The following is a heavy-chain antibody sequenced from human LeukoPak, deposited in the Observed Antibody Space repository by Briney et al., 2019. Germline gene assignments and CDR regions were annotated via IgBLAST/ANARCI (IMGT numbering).Heavy chain of an antibody. CDR1: GFTFDDYA. CDR2: ISSSSSYI. J-gene: IGHJ4*02. V-gene: IGHV3-9*01. Sequence: QPGRSLRLSCAAPGFTFDDYAMHWVRQAPGKGLEWVSGISSSSSYIYYADSVKGRFTISRDNAKNSLYLQMNSLRAEDTAVYYRARDRFDIVVVPAAIWGQGTLVTVSS. CDR3: ARDRFDIVVVPAAI. D-gene: IGHD2-2*01.